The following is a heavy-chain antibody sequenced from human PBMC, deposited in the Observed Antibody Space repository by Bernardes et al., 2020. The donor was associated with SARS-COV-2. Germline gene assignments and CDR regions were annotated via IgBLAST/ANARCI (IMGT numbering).Heavy chain of an antibody. V-gene: IGHV3-23*01. Sequence: VGFLRLSCEASGFTFAYCAMGWVRQAPGNWLEWVSLIPEYGADTYYADSVRGRLTISRDNSKNMLYLQMDSLRAEDTAIYYCAKAPSSGWATDYFDSWGQGTLVTVSS. D-gene: IGHD6-19*01. CDR1: GFTFAYCA. CDR3: AKAPSSGWATDYFDS. CDR2: IPEYGADT. J-gene: IGHJ4*02.